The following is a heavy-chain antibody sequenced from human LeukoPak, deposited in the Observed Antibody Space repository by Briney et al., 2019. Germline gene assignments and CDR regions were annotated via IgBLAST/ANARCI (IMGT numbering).Heavy chain of an antibody. CDR3: ARCRIPGPRLRYFDWFNAFDI. D-gene: IGHD3-9*01. Sequence: GESLKISCKGSGYSFTSYWIGWVRQMPGKGLEWMGIIYPGDSDTRYSPSFQGQVTISADKSISTAYLQWSSLKASDTAMYYCARCRIPGPRLRYFDWFNAFDIWGQGTMVTVSS. J-gene: IGHJ3*02. V-gene: IGHV5-51*01. CDR2: IYPGDSDT. CDR1: GYSFTSYW.